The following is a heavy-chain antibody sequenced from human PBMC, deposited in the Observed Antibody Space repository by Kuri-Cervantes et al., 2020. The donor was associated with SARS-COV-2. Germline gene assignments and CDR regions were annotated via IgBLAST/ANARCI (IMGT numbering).Heavy chain of an antibody. J-gene: IGHJ4*02. CDR1: GYTFTGYY. D-gene: IGHD3-9*01. Sequence: ASVKVSCKASGYTFTGYYTHWVRQAPGQGLGWMGWINPNSGGTNYAQTFQGRVTMTRDTSISAAYMELTRLRSDDTAVYYCARACFDWLSGVPQCYFDYWGQGTLVTVSS. CDR3: ARACFDWLSGVPQCYFDY. V-gene: IGHV1-2*02. CDR2: INPNSGGT.